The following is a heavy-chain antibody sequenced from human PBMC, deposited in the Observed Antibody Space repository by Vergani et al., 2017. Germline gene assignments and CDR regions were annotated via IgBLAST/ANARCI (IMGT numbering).Heavy chain of an antibody. V-gene: IGHV1-2*02. CDR3: ARDRLTMVRGVLLRAAPYNWFDP. Sequence: QVHLVQSGAEVKKPGASVKVSCKASGYTFTGYYMHWVRQAPGQGLEWMGWINPNSGGTNYAQKFQGRVTMTRDTSISTAYMELSRLRSDDTAVYYCARDRLTMVRGVLLRAAPYNWFDPWGQGTLVTVSS. D-gene: IGHD3-10*01. CDR2: INPNSGGT. J-gene: IGHJ5*02. CDR1: GYTFTGYY.